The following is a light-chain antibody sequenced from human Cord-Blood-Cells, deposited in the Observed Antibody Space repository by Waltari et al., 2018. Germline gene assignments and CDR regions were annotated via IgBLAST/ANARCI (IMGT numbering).Light chain of an antibody. CDR1: SSDVGCYNH. Sequence: QSALTQPASVAVSPGQSITIARTGTSSDVGCYNHVSWYQQHPGKAPKLMIYDVSNRPSGVSNRFSGSKSGNTASLTISGLQAEDEADYYCSSYTSSSTLVFGTGTKVTVL. CDR2: DVS. J-gene: IGLJ1*01. V-gene: IGLV2-14*01. CDR3: SSYTSSSTLV.